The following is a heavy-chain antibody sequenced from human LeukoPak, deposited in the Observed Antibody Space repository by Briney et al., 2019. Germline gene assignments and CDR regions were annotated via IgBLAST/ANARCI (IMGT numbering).Heavy chain of an antibody. CDR3: ARDDSSGYYYLYYYYYYMDV. J-gene: IGHJ6*03. CDR1: GFTFSSYG. V-gene: IGHV3-30*03. Sequence: GGSLRLSCAVSGFTFSSYGMHWVRQAPGKGLEWVAVISYDGNDKFYRDSVKGRFTISRDNSKNSLYLQMNSLRAEDTAVYYCARDDSSGYYYLYYYYYYMDVWGKGTTVTISS. D-gene: IGHD3-22*01. CDR2: ISYDGNDK.